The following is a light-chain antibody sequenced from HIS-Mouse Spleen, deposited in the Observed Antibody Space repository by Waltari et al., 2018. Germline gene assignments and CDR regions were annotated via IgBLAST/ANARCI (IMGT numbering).Light chain of an antibody. Sequence: EIVMTQSPATLSVSPGESATLSCRAGQSVSSNLAWYQQKPGQAPRIPIYCASTRATGIPARFSGSGSGTEFTLTISSLQSEDFAVYYCQQYNNWPPYTFGQGTKLEIK. CDR3: QQYNNWPPYT. V-gene: IGKV3-15*01. J-gene: IGKJ2*01. CDR2: CAS. CDR1: QSVSSN.